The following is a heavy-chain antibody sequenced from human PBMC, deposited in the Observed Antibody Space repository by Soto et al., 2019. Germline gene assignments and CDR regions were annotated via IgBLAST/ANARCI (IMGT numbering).Heavy chain of an antibody. CDR2: ISWNSGSI. V-gene: IGHV3-9*01. Sequence: EVQLVESGGGLVQPGRSLRLSCAASGFTFDDYAMHWVRQAPGKGLEWVSGISWNSGSIGYADSVKGRFTISRDNAKNSLYLQMNGLRAEDTAFYYCAKDRGLVLSFYFDYWGQGTLVTVSS. CDR3: AKDRGLVLSFYFDY. J-gene: IGHJ4*02. CDR1: GFTFDDYA. D-gene: IGHD6-19*01.